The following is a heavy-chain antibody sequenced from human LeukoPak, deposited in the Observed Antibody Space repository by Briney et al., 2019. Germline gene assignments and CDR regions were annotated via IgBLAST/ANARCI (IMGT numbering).Heavy chain of an antibody. D-gene: IGHD3-9*01. CDR1: GYTFTSYG. CDR2: ISAYNGNS. CDR3: ARNRIITISIPGY. V-gene: IGHV1-18*01. Sequence: ASVKVSCKASGYTFTSYGISWVRQAPGQGLEWRGGISAYNGNSNYAQMLQGRVTMTTDTSTSTAYMELRSLRSDDTAVYYCARNRIITISIPGYWGQGTLVTVSS. J-gene: IGHJ4*02.